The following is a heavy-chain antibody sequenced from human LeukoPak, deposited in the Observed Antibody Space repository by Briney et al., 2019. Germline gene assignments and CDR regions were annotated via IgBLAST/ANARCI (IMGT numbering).Heavy chain of an antibody. J-gene: IGHJ3*02. D-gene: IGHD4-23*01. V-gene: IGHV3-30-3*01. CDR3: ARDRATVDAFDI. Sequence: GGSLRLSCAASGFTFSTYPIHWVRQAPDKGLERVAFMSYDGTNKYNADSVKGRFTISRDNSKNTLYLQMNSLRAEDTAVYYCARDRATVDAFDIWGQGTMVTVSS. CDR1: GFTFSTYP. CDR2: MSYDGTNK.